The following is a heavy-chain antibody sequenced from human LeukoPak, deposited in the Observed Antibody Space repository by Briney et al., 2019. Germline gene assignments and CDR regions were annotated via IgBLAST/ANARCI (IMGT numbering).Heavy chain of an antibody. D-gene: IGHD6-13*01. V-gene: IGHV1-69*13. CDR2: IIPIFGTA. CDR3: ARDGSIAAAGPNNWFDP. CDR1: GGTFSSYA. Sequence: SVKASCKASGGTFSSYAISWVRQAPGQGLEWMGGIIPIFGTANYAQKFQGRVMITADESTSTAYMELSSLRSEDTAVYYCARDGSIAAAGPNNWFDPWGQGTLVTVSS. J-gene: IGHJ5*02.